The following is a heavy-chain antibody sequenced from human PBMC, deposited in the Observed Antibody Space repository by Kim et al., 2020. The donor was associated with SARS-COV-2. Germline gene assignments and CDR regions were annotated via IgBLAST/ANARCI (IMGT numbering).Heavy chain of an antibody. Sequence: GGSLRLSCAASGFTFDHYTMHWVRQAPGKGLEWVSLISWDGGSTYYADSVKGRFTISRDNSKNSPYLQMNSLRTEDTAFYYCANAQQQQGPFDYWGQGTLVAVSS. CDR1: GFTFDHYT. J-gene: IGHJ4*02. CDR2: ISWDGGST. CDR3: ANAQQQQGPFDY. V-gene: IGHV3-43*01. D-gene: IGHD6-13*01.